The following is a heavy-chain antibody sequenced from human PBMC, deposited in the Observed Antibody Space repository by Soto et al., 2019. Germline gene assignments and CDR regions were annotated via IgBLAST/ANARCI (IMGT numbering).Heavy chain of an antibody. J-gene: IGHJ5*02. Sequence: PSETLSLTWTVAGGSIRNYYWSWIRQPPGKGLEWIGYIYYSGSTNYNPSLKSRVTISVDTSKNQFSLKLSSVTAADTAVYYCARHPSDFWFDPWGQGTLVTVSS. CDR2: IYYSGST. CDR1: GGSIRNYY. CDR3: ARHPSDFWFDP. D-gene: IGHD2-21*02. V-gene: IGHV4-59*01.